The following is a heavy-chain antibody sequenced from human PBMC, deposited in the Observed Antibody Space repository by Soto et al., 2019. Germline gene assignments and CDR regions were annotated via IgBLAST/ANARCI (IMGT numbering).Heavy chain of an antibody. CDR1: GYNFTNYW. CDR2: IYPGDSDT. CDR3: ARHIQQLDYFDY. V-gene: IGHV5-51*01. D-gene: IGHD6-6*01. Sequence: GESLKISCKVTGYNFTNYWVAWVRQMPGKGLEWMGIIYPGDSDTRYSPSFQGQVTISADKSISTAYLQWSSLKASDTAMYYCARHIQQLDYFDYWGQGTLVTVSS. J-gene: IGHJ4*02.